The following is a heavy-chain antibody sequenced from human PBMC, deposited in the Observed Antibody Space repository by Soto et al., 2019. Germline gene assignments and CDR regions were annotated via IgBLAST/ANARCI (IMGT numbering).Heavy chain of an antibody. D-gene: IGHD4-17*01. CDR3: AKLPWADYGGIFDP. J-gene: IGHJ5*02. CDR1: EGTSIDVVFP. V-gene: IGHV4-30-2*02. Sequence: SVTLCVPKGVSEGTSIDVVFPRVINQQTPGKALEWIGHTYHSGNPYYNPSLKSRVIISVDRSKNQFSLKLGSVTAADTAVYYCAKLPWADYGGIFDPWGPGTLVT. CDR2: TYHSGNP.